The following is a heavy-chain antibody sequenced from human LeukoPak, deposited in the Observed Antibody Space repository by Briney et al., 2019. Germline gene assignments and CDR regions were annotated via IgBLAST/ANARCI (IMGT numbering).Heavy chain of an antibody. J-gene: IGHJ5*02. CDR3: ATLTLTGTGDGWFDP. D-gene: IGHD3-9*01. CDR1: GGSFSGYY. V-gene: IGHV4-59*08. Sequence: SETLSLTCAVYGGSFSGYYWSWIRQPPGKGLEWIGYISYSGSTNYNPSLKSRVTISVDTSRNQFSLKLSSVTAAGTALYYCATLTLTGTGDGWFDPWGQGTLVTVSS. CDR2: ISYSGST.